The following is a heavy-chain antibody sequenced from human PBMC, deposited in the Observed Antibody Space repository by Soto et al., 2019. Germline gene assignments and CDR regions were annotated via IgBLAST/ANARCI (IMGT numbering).Heavy chain of an antibody. CDR3: ARALNLYSSSSRADY. CDR1: GYTFTSYG. J-gene: IGHJ4*02. CDR2: ISAYNGNT. Sequence: ASVNVSCKASGYTFTSYGISWVRQAPGQGLEWMGWISAYNGNTNYAQKLQGRVTMTTDTSTSTAYMELRSLRSDDTAVYYCARALNLYSSSSRADYWGQGTRVTVSS. D-gene: IGHD6-6*01. V-gene: IGHV1-18*01.